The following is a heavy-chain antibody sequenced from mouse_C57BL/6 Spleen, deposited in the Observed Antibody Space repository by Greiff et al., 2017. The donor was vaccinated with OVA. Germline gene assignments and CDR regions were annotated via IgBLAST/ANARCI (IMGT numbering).Heavy chain of an antibody. CDR3: ARGRYDAHYFDY. CDR1: GYAFTNYL. CDR2: INPGSGGT. V-gene: IGHV1-54*01. J-gene: IGHJ2*01. D-gene: IGHD2-14*01. Sequence: VQLQQSGAELVRPGTSVKVSCKASGYAFTNYLIEWVKQRPGQGLEWIGVINPGSGGTNYNEKFKGKATLTADKSSSTAYMQLSSLTSEDSAVYFCARGRYDAHYFDYWGQGTTLTVSS.